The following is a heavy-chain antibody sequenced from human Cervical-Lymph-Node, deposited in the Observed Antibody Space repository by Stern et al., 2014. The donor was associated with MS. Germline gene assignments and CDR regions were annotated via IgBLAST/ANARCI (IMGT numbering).Heavy chain of an antibody. V-gene: IGHV1-69*01. CDR2: IFAVFGTP. CDR1: GGTFSKFP. D-gene: IGHD6-13*01. J-gene: IGHJ5*02. Sequence: QVKLVQSGAEVTKPGSSVKVSCKGSGGTFSKFPRRWVRQAPGQGLEWMGGIFAVFGTPTYAQEFRGRVTITADVSTSTVYMELSSLRSDDTAVYYCALSSETSDRWYSLGYDLWGQGTLVTVSS. CDR3: ALSSETSDRWYSLGYDL.